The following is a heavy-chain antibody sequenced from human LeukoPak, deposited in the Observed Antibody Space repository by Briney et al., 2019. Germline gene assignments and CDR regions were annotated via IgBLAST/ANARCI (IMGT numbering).Heavy chain of an antibody. J-gene: IGHJ4*02. CDR3: ARGEGYCTNGVCRHFDY. Sequence: PSETLSLTCAVYGGSFSGYYWSWIRQPPGKGLEWIGEINHSGSTNYNPSLKSRVTISVDTSKNQFSLKLSSATAADTAVYYCARGEGYCTNGVCRHFDYWGQGTLVTVSS. CDR1: GGSFSGYY. CDR2: INHSGST. V-gene: IGHV4-34*01. D-gene: IGHD2-8*01.